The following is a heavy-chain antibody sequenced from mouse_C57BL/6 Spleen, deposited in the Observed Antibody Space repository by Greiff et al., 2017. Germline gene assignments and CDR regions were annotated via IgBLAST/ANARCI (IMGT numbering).Heavy chain of an antibody. V-gene: IGHV1-52*01. D-gene: IGHD2-3*01. J-gene: IGHJ2*01. CDR3: ARGGLLPYYFDY. CDR1: GYTFTSYW. Sequence: VQLHQPGAELVRPGSSVKLSCKASGYTFTSYWMHWVKQRPIQGLEWIGNIDPSDSETHYNQKFKDKATLTVDKSSSTAYMQLSSLTSEDSAVYYCARGGLLPYYFDYWGQGTTLTVSS. CDR2: IDPSDSET.